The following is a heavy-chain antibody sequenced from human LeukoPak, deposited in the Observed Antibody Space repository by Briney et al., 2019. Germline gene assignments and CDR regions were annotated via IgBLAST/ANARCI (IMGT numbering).Heavy chain of an antibody. CDR1: GCTFTSYY. D-gene: IGHD6-13*01. V-gene: IGHV1-46*01. Sequence: ASVKVSCKASGCTFTSYYMHWVRQAPGQGLEWMGLINPSGGSTRYAQKFQGRVTMSRDTSTSTVYMDLSSLRAEDTAVYYCARTLDQLVRSGMDVWGQGTTVTVSS. CDR3: ARTLDQLVRSGMDV. CDR2: INPSGGST. J-gene: IGHJ6*02.